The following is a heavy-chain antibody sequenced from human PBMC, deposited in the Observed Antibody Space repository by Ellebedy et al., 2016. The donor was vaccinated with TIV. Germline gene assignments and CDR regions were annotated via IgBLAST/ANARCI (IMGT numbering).Heavy chain of an antibody. CDR1: GGTFSSYA. Sequence: ASVKVSCKASGGTFSSYAISWVRQAPGQGLEWMGGIIPIFGTANYAQKFQGRVTITADESTSTAYMELSSLRSEDTAVYYCARGGYYDSSGSNYYFRPGYFQHWGQGTLVTVSS. CDR2: IIPIFGTA. D-gene: IGHD3-22*01. J-gene: IGHJ1*01. V-gene: IGHV1-69*13. CDR3: ARGGYYDSSGSNYYFRPGYFQH.